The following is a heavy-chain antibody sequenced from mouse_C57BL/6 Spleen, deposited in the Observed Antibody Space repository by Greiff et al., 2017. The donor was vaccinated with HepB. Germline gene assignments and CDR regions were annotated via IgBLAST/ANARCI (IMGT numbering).Heavy chain of an antibody. J-gene: IGHJ2*01. V-gene: IGHV6-3*01. CDR3: TRLGQYYFDY. CDR1: GFTFSNYW. D-gene: IGHD4-1*01. Sequence: EVKLMESGGGLVQPGGSMKLSCVASGFTFSNYWMNWVRQSPEKGLEWVAQIRLKSDNYATHYAESVKGRFTISRDDSKRSVYLQMNNLRAEDTGIYYCTRLGQYYFDYWGQGTTRTVSS. CDR2: IRLKSDNYAT.